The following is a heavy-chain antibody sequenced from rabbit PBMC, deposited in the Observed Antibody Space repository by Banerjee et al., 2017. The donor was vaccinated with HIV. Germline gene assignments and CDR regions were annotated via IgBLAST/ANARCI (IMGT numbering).Heavy chain of an antibody. J-gene: IGHJ4*01. Sequence: QEQLEESGGDLVEPEGSLIPTCTASGFSFSNKYVMCWVRQAPGKGLEWIACINTSSGSTFYATWAKGRFTISKTSSTTVTLQMTSLTAAGTAAYFCARVGYTYGDGGDSYSKWGLWGQGTLVTVS. CDR1: GFSFSNKYV. D-gene: IGHD6-1*01. CDR3: ARVGYTYGDGGDSYSKWGL. V-gene: IGHV1S45*01. CDR2: INTSSGST.